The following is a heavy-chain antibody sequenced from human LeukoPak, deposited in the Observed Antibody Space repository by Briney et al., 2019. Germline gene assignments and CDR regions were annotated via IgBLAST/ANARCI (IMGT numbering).Heavy chain of an antibody. Sequence: ASVTVSCKASGYSFTSYGISWVRQAPGQGLEWMGWVSAYNGNTNYAQKLQGRVTMTTDTSTSTAYMELRSLRSDDTAVYYCARVRVRGYYDYWGQGTLVTVSS. CDR1: GYSFTSYG. J-gene: IGHJ4*02. V-gene: IGHV1-18*01. CDR3: ARVRVRGYYDY. D-gene: IGHD3-22*01. CDR2: VSAYNGNT.